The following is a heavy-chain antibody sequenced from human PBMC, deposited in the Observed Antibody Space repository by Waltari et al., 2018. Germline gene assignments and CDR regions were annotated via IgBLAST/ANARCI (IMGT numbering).Heavy chain of an antibody. J-gene: IGHJ3*02. Sequence: EVQLVESGGGLVKPGGSLRLSCAASGFTFSSYSMNWVRQAPGKGLEWVSSISSSSSYIYYADSVKGRFTISRDNAKNSLYLQMNSLRAEDTAVYYCARDSLAGPTYGDYRGENDAFDIWGQGTMVTVSS. CDR2: ISSSSSYI. CDR3: ARDSLAGPTYGDYRGENDAFDI. V-gene: IGHV3-21*01. CDR1: GFTFSSYS. D-gene: IGHD4-17*01.